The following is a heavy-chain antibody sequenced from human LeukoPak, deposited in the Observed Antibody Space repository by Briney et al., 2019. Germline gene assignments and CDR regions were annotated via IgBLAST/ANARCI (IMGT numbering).Heavy chain of an antibody. CDR2: ITGSGGGT. CDR1: TFTFSNHA. V-gene: IGHV3-23*01. D-gene: IGHD2-21*01. J-gene: IGHJ6*02. Sequence: PGGSLRLSCAASTFTFSNHAMSWVRQGPGKGLEWVSGITGSGGGTFYADSVKGRFTISRDNSNNTLYLQMKSLRDEDTAVYYCAKGQLSVIIRGGLDVWGQGTAVTVSS. CDR3: AKGQLSVIIRGGLDV.